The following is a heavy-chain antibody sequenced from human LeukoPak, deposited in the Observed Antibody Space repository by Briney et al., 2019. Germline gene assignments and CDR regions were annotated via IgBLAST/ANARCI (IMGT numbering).Heavy chain of an antibody. CDR2: IRYDGSNK. J-gene: IGHJ4*02. V-gene: IGHV3-30*02. CDR1: GFTLSSYG. CDR3: ANSVVGASSFDY. Sequence: GGSLRLSCAAHGFTLSSYGMHWVRQAPGKGLEWVEFIRYDGSNKYYADSVKGRFTISRDNSKNTLYLQMNSLRAEDTAVYYCANSVVGASSFDYWGQGTLVTVSS. D-gene: IGHD2-15*01.